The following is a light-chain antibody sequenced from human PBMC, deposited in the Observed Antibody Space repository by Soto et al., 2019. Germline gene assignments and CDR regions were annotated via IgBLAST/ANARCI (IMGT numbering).Light chain of an antibody. CDR3: SSYRSTNTLVV. J-gene: IGLJ2*01. CDR2: DVS. CDR1: NSDIGGYNF. Sequence: QSVLTQPASVFGSPGQSITISCTGTNSDIGGYNFVYWYQQHPGKVPKLMIYDVSNRPSGVSDRFSGSKSGNTASLTISGLQAEYEADYYCSSYRSTNTLVVFGGGTKLTVL. V-gene: IGLV2-14*03.